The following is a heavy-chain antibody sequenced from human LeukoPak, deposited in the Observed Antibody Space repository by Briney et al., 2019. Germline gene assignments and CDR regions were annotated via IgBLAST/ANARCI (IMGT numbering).Heavy chain of an antibody. D-gene: IGHD1-26*01. CDR3: ARGRRATRDFDY. V-gene: IGHV4-39*07. CDR2: INHSGST. J-gene: IGHJ4*01. Sequence: ASETLSLTCTVSGGSISSSSYYWGWIRQPPGKGLEWIGEINHSGSTNYNPSLKSRVTISVDTSKNQFSLKLSSVTAADTAVYYCARGRRATRDFDYWGQGTLVTVSS. CDR1: GGSISSSSYY.